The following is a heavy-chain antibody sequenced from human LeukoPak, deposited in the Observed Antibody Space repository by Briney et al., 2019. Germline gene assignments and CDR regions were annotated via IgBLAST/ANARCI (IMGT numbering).Heavy chain of an antibody. CDR2: ISPSGGIT. J-gene: IGHJ4*02. CDR1: GFTFSSHG. D-gene: IGHD6-19*01. V-gene: IGHV3-23*01. Sequence: PGGSLRLSCAASGFTFSSHGMNWVRQAPGKGLEWVSGISPSGGITYYTDSVKGRFTISRDNSKNTLYLQMNSLRAEDTAVYYCARDLGSSGLDYWGQGTLVTVSS. CDR3: ARDLGSSGLDY.